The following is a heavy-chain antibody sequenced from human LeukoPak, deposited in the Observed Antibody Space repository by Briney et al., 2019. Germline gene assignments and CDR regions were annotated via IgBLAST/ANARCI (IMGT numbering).Heavy chain of an antibody. J-gene: IGHJ6*03. V-gene: IGHV1-69*05. CDR3: ARGPAGRITMVLGVTTYYYYYMDV. CDR2: IIPIFGTA. D-gene: IGHD3-10*01. Sequence: SVKVSCKASGGTFSSYAISWVRQAPGQGLEWMGGIIPIFGTANYAQKFQGRVTITTDESTSTAYMELSSLRSEDTAVYYCARGPAGRITMVLGVTTYYYYYMDVWGKGTMVTVSS. CDR1: GGTFSSYA.